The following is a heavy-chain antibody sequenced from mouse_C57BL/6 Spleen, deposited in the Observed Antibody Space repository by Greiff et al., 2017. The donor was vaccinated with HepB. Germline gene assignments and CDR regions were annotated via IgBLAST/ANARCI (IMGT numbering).Heavy chain of an antibody. CDR2: IDPENGDT. D-gene: IGHD3-2*02. J-gene: IGHJ2*01. CDR3: TGRLPFDY. V-gene: IGHV14-4*01. CDR1: GFNIKDDY. Sequence: EVKLMESGAELVRPGASVKLSCTASGFNIKDDYMHWVKQRPEQGLEWIGWIDPENGDTEYASKFQGKATITADTSSNTAYLQLSSLTSEDTAVYYCTGRLPFDYWGQGTTLTVSS.